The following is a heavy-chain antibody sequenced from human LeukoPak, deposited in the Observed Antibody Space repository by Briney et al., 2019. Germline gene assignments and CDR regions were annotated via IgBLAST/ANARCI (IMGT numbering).Heavy chain of an antibody. CDR2: ISYDGSNK. V-gene: IGHV3-30-3*01. CDR3: AKEDGYEPPFFFDY. CDR1: GFTFSSYA. D-gene: IGHD3-3*01. Sequence: GGSLRLSCAASGFTFSSYAMHWVRQAPGKGLEWVAVISYDGSNKYYADSVKGRFTISRDNSKNTLYLQMNSLRAEDTAVYYCAKEDGYEPPFFFDYWGQGTLVTVSS. J-gene: IGHJ4*02.